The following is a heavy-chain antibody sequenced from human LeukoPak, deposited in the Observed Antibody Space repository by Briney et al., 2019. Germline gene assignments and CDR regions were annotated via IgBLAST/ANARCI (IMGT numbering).Heavy chain of an antibody. CDR2: ISTTGSSI. J-gene: IGHJ5*02. CDR1: GFTFSSYE. V-gene: IGHV3-48*03. Sequence: GGSLRLSCAASGFTFSSYEMNWVRQAPGKGLEWVSYISTTGSSIYYADSVKGRFTISRDNVKNSLYLQMNSLRAEDTAVYYCARDNGSYVRTIAPWFDPWGQGTLVTVSS. D-gene: IGHD1-26*01. CDR3: ARDNGSYVRTIAPWFDP.